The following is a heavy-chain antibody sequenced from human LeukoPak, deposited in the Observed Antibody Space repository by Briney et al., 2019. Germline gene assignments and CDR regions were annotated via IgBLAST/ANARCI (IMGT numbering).Heavy chain of an antibody. V-gene: IGHV1-69*13. J-gene: IGHJ6*03. CDR1: GGTFSSYA. D-gene: IGHD3-10*01. Sequence: ASVKVSCKASGGTFSSYAISWVRQAPGQGLEWMGGIIPILGTANYAQKFQGRVTITADESTSTAYMELSSLRSEDTAVYYCARGLPNGSGSYIYYYMDVWGKGTTVTISS. CDR3: ARGLPNGSGSYIYYYMDV. CDR2: IIPILGTA.